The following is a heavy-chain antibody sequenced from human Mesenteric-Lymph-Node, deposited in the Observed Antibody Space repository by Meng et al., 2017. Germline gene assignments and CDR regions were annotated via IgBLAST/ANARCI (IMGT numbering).Heavy chain of an antibody. CDR1: VDSITNHNW. CDR3: ARENVVEDNWFDP. Sequence: GPPLLQPSDTLTLLCGFSVDSITNHNWWARGRQPPGKGLEWIGEIPHRGSSAYNPSLKSRVSMSIDKSKNQFSLKLTSVTAADTALYYCARENVVEDNWFDPWGQGTLVTVSS. D-gene: IGHD2-15*01. CDR2: IPHRGSS. V-gene: IGHV4-4*02. J-gene: IGHJ5*02.